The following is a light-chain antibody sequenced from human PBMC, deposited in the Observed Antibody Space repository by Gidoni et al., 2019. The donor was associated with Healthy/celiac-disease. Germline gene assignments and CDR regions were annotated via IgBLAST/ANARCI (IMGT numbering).Light chain of an antibody. J-gene: IGKJ4*01. CDR2: SGS. V-gene: IGKV2-28*01. Sequence: IVMTQSPLSLPVTPGEPASISCRSSQSLLHSNGYNYLDWYLQKPGQSPQLLIYSGSNRAAGVTDRCSGSGAGTDFTLKISRVEAEDVGVYYCMQDLQTPLTFGGGTKVEIK. CDR3: MQDLQTPLT. CDR1: QSLLHSNGYNY.